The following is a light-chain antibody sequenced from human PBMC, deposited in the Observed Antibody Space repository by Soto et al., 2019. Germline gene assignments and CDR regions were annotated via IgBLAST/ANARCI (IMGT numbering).Light chain of an antibody. V-gene: IGLV7-46*01. CDR1: TGAVTSGHY. J-gene: IGLJ3*02. CDR3: SLFYTGTWV. Sequence: QAVVTQKPSLTVSPGGTVTLTCGSSTGAVTSGHYPYWFQQKPGQAPRTLIYDTNNKHSWTPARFSGSLLGGKAALTLSGAQPEDEAEYFCSLFYTGTWVFGGGTKLTVL. CDR2: DTN.